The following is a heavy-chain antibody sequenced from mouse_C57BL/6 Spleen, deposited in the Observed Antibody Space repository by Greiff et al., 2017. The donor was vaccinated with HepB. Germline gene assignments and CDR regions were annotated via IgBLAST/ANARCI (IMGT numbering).Heavy chain of an antibody. CDR2: IFPGSGST. V-gene: IGHV1-75*01. J-gene: IGHJ4*01. CDR3: ARMDYYGSSYEDAMDY. Sequence: QVQLQQPGAELVKPGASVKLSCKASGYTFTDYYINWVKQRPGQGLEWIGWIFPGSGSTYYNEKFKGKATLTVDKSSSTAYMLLSSLTSEDSAVYFCARMDYYGSSYEDAMDYWGQGTSVTVSS. CDR1: GYTFTDYY. D-gene: IGHD1-1*01.